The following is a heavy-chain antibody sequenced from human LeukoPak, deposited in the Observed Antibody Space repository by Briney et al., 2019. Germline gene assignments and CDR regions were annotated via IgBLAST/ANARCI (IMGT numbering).Heavy chain of an antibody. Sequence: GGSLRLSCAASGFTFTSYSMNWVRQAPGKGLEWVSYITGGSTTKYYADSVKGRFTISRDNAKNSLYLQMNSLGDEDTAVYYCARESLDYWGQGTLVTVSS. CDR3: ARESLDY. CDR1: GFTFTSYS. V-gene: IGHV3-48*02. CDR2: ITGGSTTK. J-gene: IGHJ4*02.